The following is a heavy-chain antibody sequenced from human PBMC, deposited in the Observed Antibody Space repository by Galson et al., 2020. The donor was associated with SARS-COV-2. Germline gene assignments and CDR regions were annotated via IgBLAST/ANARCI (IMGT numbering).Heavy chain of an antibody. CDR2: IDWDDDK. Sequence: SGPKLVKPTQTLTLTCTFSGFSLSTSGMCVSWIRQPPGKALEWLALIDWDDDKYYSTSLKTRLTISKDTSKNQVVLTMTNMDPVDTATYYCARIRPPCYYGSGSFDYWGQGTLVTVSS. CDR1: GFSLSTSGMC. D-gene: IGHD3-10*01. CDR3: ARIRPPCYYGSGSFDY. V-gene: IGHV2-70*01. J-gene: IGHJ4*02.